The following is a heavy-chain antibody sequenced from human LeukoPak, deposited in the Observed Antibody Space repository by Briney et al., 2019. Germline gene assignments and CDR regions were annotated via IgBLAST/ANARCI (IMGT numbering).Heavy chain of an antibody. D-gene: IGHD3-22*01. CDR3: ARGVSYYYDSSGSTDYYYMDV. V-gene: IGHV3-21*01. CDR2: ISTSSRYI. CDR1: GFTFSSYS. J-gene: IGHJ6*03. Sequence: GGSLRLSCAASGFTFSSYSMNWVRQAPGKGLEWVSSISTSSRYIYYADSVKGRFTIARDNAKNLLYLQMNSLRAEDTAVYYCARGVSYYYDSSGSTDYYYMDVWGKGTTVTVSS.